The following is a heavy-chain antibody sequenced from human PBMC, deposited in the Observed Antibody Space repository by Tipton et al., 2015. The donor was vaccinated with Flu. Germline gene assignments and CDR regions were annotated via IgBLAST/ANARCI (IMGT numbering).Heavy chain of an antibody. J-gene: IGHJ4*02. CDR2: ISPYTGNT. D-gene: IGHD2-15*01. Sequence: QLVQSGAEVKKPGASVKVSCKVSGYRFNTYGLSWVRQAPGQGLEWMGWISPYTGNTNYAQKFQGSVSMTTDTSTSTAYMELRSLRSDDTAVYFCARDRAQGVVLVTVTPVGDYWGQGTLVTVSA. V-gene: IGHV1-18*04. CDR3: ARDRAQGVVLVTVTPVGDY. CDR1: GYRFNTYG.